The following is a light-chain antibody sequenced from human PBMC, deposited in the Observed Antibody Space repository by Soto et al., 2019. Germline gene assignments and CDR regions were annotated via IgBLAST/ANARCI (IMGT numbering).Light chain of an antibody. CDR3: QHRSIWPVS. CDR2: DAS. CDR1: QSVRSY. J-gene: IGKJ5*01. Sequence: EIVLTQSPATLSLSPGERATLSCRASQSVRSYLAWYQQKPGQAPRLLIYDASTRATGIPARFSGSGSRTDFTLTISSLEPEDFAVYYCQHRSIWPVSFGQGTRLEI. V-gene: IGKV3-11*01.